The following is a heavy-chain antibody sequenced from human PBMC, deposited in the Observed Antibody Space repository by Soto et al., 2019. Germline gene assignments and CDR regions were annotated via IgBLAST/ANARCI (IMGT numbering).Heavy chain of an antibody. CDR1: GGSVSSGNYY. V-gene: IGHV4-61*01. J-gene: IGHJ5*02. Sequence: XETLSRKCIDPGGSVSSGNYYWSWIRQPPVKGLEWIGYIYYSGSTNYNPSLKSRVTISVDTSKNQFSLKLSSVTAADTAVYYCARDGYYYGSGNVGRFDHWGQGTLVTVSS. CDR2: IYYSGST. D-gene: IGHD3-10*01. CDR3: ARDGYYYGSGNVGRFDH.